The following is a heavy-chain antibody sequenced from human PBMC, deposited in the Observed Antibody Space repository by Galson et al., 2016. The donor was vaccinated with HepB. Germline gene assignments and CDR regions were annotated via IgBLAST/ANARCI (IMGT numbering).Heavy chain of an antibody. CDR2: ISAYNGHT. V-gene: IGHV1-18*04. D-gene: IGHD2-21*01. Sequence: SVKVSCKASGYTFTSYGISWVRQAPGQGLEWMGWISAYNGHTNYAQKLQGRVTMTTDTSTSTAYMDLRILRSDGTAVYYCARDVGGYSLDAFNIWGQGTMVTVSS. CDR1: GYTFTSYG. J-gene: IGHJ3*02. CDR3: ARDVGGYSLDAFNI.